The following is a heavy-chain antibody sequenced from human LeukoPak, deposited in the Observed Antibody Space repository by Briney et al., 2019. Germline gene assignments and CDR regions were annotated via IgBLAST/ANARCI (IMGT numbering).Heavy chain of an antibody. CDR2: IIPIFGTA. CDR3: ARADSGYSYSSFYFDY. CDR1: GGTFSSYA. J-gene: IGHJ4*02. V-gene: IGHV1-69*13. D-gene: IGHD5-18*01. Sequence: SVKVSCKASGGTFSSYAISWVRQAPGQGLEWVGGIIPIFGTANYAQKFQGRVTITADESTSTAYMELSSLRSEDTAVYYCARADSGYSYSSFYFDYWGQGTLVTVSS.